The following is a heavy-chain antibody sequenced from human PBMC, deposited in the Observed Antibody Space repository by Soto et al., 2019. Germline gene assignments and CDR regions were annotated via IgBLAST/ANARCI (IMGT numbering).Heavy chain of an antibody. Sequence: ASVKVSCKASGYTFTSYAMHWVRQAPGQRLEWMGWINAGNGNTKYSQKFQGRVTITRDTSASTAYMELSSLRSEDTAVYYCARDLDCSGGSCYSKGWFDPWGQGTLVTVSS. V-gene: IGHV1-3*01. CDR2: INAGNGNT. J-gene: IGHJ5*02. CDR1: GYTFTSYA. CDR3: ARDLDCSGGSCYSKGWFDP. D-gene: IGHD2-15*01.